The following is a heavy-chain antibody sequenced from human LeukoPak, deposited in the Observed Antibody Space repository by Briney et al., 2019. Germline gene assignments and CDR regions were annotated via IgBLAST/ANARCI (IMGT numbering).Heavy chain of an antibody. CDR3: AREGGQERYFDC. CDR2: MHTSGNT. J-gene: IGHJ4*02. Sequence: SETLSLTCNVSGGSISSYYWTWIRQPAGKGLEWIGRMHTSGNTNYSPSLKSRITMSVDTSKNQFSPKLSSVTAADTAVYYCAREGGQERYFDCWGQGTLVTVSS. V-gene: IGHV4-4*07. CDR1: GGSISSYY.